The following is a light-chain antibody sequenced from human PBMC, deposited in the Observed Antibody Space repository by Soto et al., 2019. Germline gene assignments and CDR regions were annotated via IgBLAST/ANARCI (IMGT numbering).Light chain of an antibody. CDR2: AAS. V-gene: IGKV1-39*01. Sequence: DIQMTQSPSSLSASVGDRVTITCRASQNIFNFLNWYQQKPGKAPKVLIYAASTLQSGVPSRFSGSGSGTDFTLTISSLHPEDFATYHCQQTYTAPTWTFGQATKVEIK. CDR3: QQTYTAPTWT. CDR1: QNIFNF. J-gene: IGKJ1*01.